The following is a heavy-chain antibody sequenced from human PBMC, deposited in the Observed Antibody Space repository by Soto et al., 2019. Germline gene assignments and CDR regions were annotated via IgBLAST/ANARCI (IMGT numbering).Heavy chain of an antibody. CDR3: ARSDWFDP. CDR1: VFSFISFA. J-gene: IGHJ5*02. CDR2: IKSDGGST. V-gene: IGHV3-74*01. Sequence: GWSLRLSCASSVFSFISFAMSWVRQAPGRGLVWVSRIKSDGGSTSYADSVKGRFTISRDNAKNTLYLQMNSLRVEDTAVYYCARSDWFDPWGQGTLVTVSS.